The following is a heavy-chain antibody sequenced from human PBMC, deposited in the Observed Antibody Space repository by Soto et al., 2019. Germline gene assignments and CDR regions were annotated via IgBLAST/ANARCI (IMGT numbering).Heavy chain of an antibody. CDR1: GYTFTSYA. J-gene: IGHJ4*02. D-gene: IGHD3-9*01. CDR2: INAGNGNT. CDR3: ARVLRYFDWLLLGY. Sequence: GASVKVSCKASGYTFTSYAMHWVRQAPGQRLEWMGWINAGNGNTKYSQKLQGRVTITRDTSASTAYMELSSLRSEDTAVYYCARVLRYFDWLLLGYWGQGTLVTVSS. V-gene: IGHV1-3*01.